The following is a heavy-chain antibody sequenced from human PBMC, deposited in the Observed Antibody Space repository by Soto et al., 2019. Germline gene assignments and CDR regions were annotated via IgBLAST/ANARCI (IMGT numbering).Heavy chain of an antibody. J-gene: IGHJ6*02. Sequence: QVQLVESGGGVVQPGRSLRLSCAASGFTFSSYGMHWVRQAPGKGLEWVAVIWYDGSNKYYADSVKGRFTISRDNSKNTLYLQMNSLRAEDTAVYYCARGMTMVRGVISWYYGMDVWGQGTTVTVS. V-gene: IGHV3-33*01. CDR1: GFTFSSYG. CDR3: ARGMTMVRGVISWYYGMDV. CDR2: IWYDGSNK. D-gene: IGHD3-10*01.